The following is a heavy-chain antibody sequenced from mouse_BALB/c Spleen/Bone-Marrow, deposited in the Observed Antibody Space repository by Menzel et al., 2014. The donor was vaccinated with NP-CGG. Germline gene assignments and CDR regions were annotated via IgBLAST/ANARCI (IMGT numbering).Heavy chain of an antibody. CDR3: ARGRTTVVSDY. J-gene: IGHJ2*02. Sequence: VKLMESGAEVVKPGASVKVSCEASGYTFTNYWMQWVKQRPGQGLEWIGEIEPSDSYTNYNQDFKGKATLTVDKSSSTAYMQLSSLTSEDSAVYYCARGRTTVVSDYWGQGTSLTVSS. CDR2: IEPSDSYT. D-gene: IGHD1-1*01. V-gene: IGHV1-69*02. CDR1: GYTFTNYW.